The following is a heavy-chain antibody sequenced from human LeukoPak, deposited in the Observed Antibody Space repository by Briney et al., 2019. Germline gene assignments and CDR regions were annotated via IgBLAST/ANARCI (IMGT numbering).Heavy chain of an antibody. D-gene: IGHD1-26*01. Sequence: SETLSLTCTVSGGSISSYYWSWIRQPPGKGLEWIGYIYYSGSNNYNPSLKSRVTISVDTSKNQFSLKLSSVTAADTAVYYCARKLGRGSYPPNWYFDLWGRGTLVTVPS. CDR2: IYYSGSN. J-gene: IGHJ2*01. CDR3: ARKLGRGSYPPNWYFDL. V-gene: IGHV4-59*01. CDR1: GGSISSYY.